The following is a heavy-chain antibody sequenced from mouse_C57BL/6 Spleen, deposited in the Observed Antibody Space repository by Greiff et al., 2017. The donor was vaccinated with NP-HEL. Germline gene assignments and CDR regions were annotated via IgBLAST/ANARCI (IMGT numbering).Heavy chain of an antibody. Sequence: QVQLQQSGAELVKPGASVKLSCKASGYTFTSYWMPWVKQRPGQGLEWIGMIHPNSGSTNYNEKFKSKATLTVDKSSSTAYMQLSSLTSEDSAVAYCARPNDYYGFWFAYWGQGTLVTVSA. J-gene: IGHJ3*01. D-gene: IGHD1-1*01. CDR2: IHPNSGST. V-gene: IGHV1-64*01. CDR1: GYTFTSYW. CDR3: ARPNDYYGFWFAY.